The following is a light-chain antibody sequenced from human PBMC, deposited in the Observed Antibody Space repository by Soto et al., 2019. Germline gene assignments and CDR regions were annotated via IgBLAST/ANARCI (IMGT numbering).Light chain of an antibody. CDR3: SSYTSSSTLGV. Sequence: QSVLTQPASVSGSPGQSITISCTGTSSNIDVFDLVSWYRQRPGKPPKLMIYGVTKRPSGVSDRFSGSKSGNTASLTISGLQAEDEADYYCSSYTSSSTLGVFGTGTKVTVL. CDR2: GVT. J-gene: IGLJ1*01. CDR1: SSNIDVFDL. V-gene: IGLV2-14*02.